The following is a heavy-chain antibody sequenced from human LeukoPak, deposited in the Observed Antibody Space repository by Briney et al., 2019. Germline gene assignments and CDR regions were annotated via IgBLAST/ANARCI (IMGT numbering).Heavy chain of an antibody. D-gene: IGHD6-13*01. J-gene: IGHJ4*02. CDR2: INPNSGGT. V-gene: IGHV1-2*02. Sequence: ASVKVSCKASGGTFSSYAISWVRQAPGQGLEWMGWINPNSGGTNYAQKFQGRVTMTRDTSISTAYMELSRLRSDDTAVYYCARDLTKTGYSSSHANYWGQGTLVTVSS. CDR3: ARDLTKTGYSSSHANY. CDR1: GGTFSSYA.